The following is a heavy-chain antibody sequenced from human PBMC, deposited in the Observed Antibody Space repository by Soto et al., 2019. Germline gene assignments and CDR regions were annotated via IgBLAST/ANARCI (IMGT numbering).Heavy chain of an antibody. CDR2: ISVSGNNA. CDR1: GFAFSTFA. J-gene: IGHJ4*02. CDR3: ARDQLRPGILYSLGVLLPEYGL. Sequence: ILSCAASGFAFSTFAMTWVRQAPGKGLEWVAAISVSGNNAYYADSVKGRFTISRDNSQNSVFLQMSSLRADDTAVYYCARDQLRPGILYSLGVLLPEYGLWGQGTLVTVSS. D-gene: IGHD3-22*01. V-gene: IGHV3-23*01.